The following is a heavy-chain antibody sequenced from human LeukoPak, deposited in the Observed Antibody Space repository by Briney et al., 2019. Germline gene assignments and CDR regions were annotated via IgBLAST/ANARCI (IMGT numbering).Heavy chain of an antibody. D-gene: IGHD2-2*01. J-gene: IGHJ4*02. V-gene: IGHV3-74*01. CDR2: INSDGSST. CDR1: GFTFSSYW. Sequence: GGSLRLSCAASGFTFSSYWMHWDRQAPGKGLVWVSRINSDGSSTSYADSVKGRFTISRDNAKNTLYLQMNSLRAEDTAVYYCARADYYCSSTSCGFDYWGQGTLVTVSS. CDR3: ARADYYCSSTSCGFDY.